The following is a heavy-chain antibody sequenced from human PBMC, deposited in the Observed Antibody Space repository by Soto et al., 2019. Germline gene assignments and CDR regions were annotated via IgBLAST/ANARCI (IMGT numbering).Heavy chain of an antibody. J-gene: IGHJ4*02. Sequence: GGSLRLSCAASGFTFSNYWMSWVRQAPGKGLEWVANIKQDGSEKYYVDSVKGRFTISRDNAKNSLYMQMSSLRAEDTAVYYCARSGIAVALGRVPPFDYWGQGTLVTVSS. D-gene: IGHD6-19*01. CDR2: IKQDGSEK. V-gene: IGHV3-7*01. CDR3: ARSGIAVALGRVPPFDY. CDR1: GFTFSNYW.